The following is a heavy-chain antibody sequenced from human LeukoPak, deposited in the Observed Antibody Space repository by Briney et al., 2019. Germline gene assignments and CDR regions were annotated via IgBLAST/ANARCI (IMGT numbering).Heavy chain of an antibody. V-gene: IGHV1-18*04. CDR2: ISAYNGNT. J-gene: IGHJ6*03. CDR3: ARSRGSYRFYYYYYMDV. CDR1: GYTFTGYY. D-gene: IGHD1-26*01. Sequence: ASVKVSCKASGYTFTGYYMHWVRQAPGQGLEWMGWISAYNGNTNYAQKLQGRVTMTTDTSTSTAYMGLRSLRSDDTAVYYCARSRGSYRFYYYYYMDVWGKGTTVTVSS.